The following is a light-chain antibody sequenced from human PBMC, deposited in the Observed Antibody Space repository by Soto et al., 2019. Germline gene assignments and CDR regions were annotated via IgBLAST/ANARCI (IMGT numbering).Light chain of an antibody. J-gene: IGKJ1*01. V-gene: IGKV3-20*01. CDR3: QQYGSTSWT. Sequence: EIVLTQSPGTLSLSPGEGATLSCRASQSVSTNFFAWYQQKPGQAPRLLIYGASTRATGIPDRFSGSGSGTDFTLTISRLEPEDFAVSYCQQYGSTSWTFGQGTQVDIK. CDR2: GAS. CDR1: QSVSTNF.